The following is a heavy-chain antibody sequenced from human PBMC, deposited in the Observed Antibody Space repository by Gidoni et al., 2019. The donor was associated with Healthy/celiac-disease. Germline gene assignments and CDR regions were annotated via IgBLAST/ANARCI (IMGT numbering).Heavy chain of an antibody. D-gene: IGHD3-22*01. CDR3: ARDTDYYDSSGNDAFDI. CDR1: GFPFSSYR. J-gene: IGHJ3*02. V-gene: IGHV3-21*01. CDR2: ISSSSSYI. Sequence: EVQLVESGGGLVKPGGSLRLSCAAPGFPFSSYRMNWVRQAPGKGLGWVSSISSSSSYIYYADSVKGRFTISRDNAKNSLYLKMNSLRAEDTAVYYCARDTDYYDSSGNDAFDIWGQGTMVTVSS.